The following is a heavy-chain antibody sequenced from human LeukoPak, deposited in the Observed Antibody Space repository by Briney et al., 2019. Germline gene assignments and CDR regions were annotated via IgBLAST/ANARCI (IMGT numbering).Heavy chain of an antibody. D-gene: IGHD6-13*01. J-gene: IGHJ4*02. CDR1: GFTFSNYG. Sequence: GGSLRLSCSASGFTFSNYGMHWVRQAPGKGLEWVAIIWSDGSNKYYADSVKGRFTISRDNSKNTLFLQMSSLRAEDTAVYYCAIHSEQQLANYWGQGTLVTVSS. CDR2: IWSDGSNK. V-gene: IGHV3-33*01. CDR3: AIHSEQQLANY.